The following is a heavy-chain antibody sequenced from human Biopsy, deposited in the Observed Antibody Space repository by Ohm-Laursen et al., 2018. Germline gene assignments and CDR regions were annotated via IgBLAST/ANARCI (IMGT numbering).Heavy chain of an antibody. Sequence: SSVKVSCKAPGGTFSRYGINWVRQAPGQGLEWLGGNIPILGTGNYAQKFQCRVTVAADTSTSTATMELRSLRSDDTAVYYCATKLTGYFHHWGQGTLVTVSS. V-gene: IGHV1-69*06. CDR1: GGTFSRYG. D-gene: IGHD3-9*01. CDR3: ATKLTGYFHH. CDR2: NIPILGTG. J-gene: IGHJ1*01.